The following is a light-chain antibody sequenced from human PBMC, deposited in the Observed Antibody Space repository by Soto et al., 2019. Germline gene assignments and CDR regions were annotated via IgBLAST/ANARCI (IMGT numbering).Light chain of an antibody. J-gene: IGLJ1*01. CDR3: SSYTSINTYV. V-gene: IGLV2-14*01. CDR1: SSDVGGYKY. Sequence: QSVLTQPASVSGSPGQSITISCTRTSSDVGGYKYVSWYQQHPGKAPKLMIYEVSNRPSGVSNRFSGSKSGNTASLTISGLQAEDEADYYCSSYTSINTYVFGTGTKVT. CDR2: EVS.